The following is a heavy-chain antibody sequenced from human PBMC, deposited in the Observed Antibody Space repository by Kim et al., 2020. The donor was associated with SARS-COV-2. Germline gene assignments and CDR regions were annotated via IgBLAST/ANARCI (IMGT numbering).Heavy chain of an antibody. V-gene: IGHV3-21*01. CDR3: ARGGGTIDFDY. CDR1: GFTFSTYS. D-gene: IGHD2-15*01. CDR2: ITSGSTYI. J-gene: IGHJ4*02. Sequence: GGSLRLSCAASGFTFSTYSMNWVRQAPGKGLEWVSCITSGSTYIYYADSVKGRFNISRDNAKNSLYLQMDSLRVEDTAVDYCARGGGTIDFDYWGKGTL.